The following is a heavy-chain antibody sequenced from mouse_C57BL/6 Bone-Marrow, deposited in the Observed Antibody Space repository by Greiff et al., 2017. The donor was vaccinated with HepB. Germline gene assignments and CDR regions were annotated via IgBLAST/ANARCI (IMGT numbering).Heavy chain of an antibody. V-gene: IGHV5-17*01. Sequence: EVKLMESGGGLVKPGGSLKLSCAASGFTFSDYGMHWVRQAPEKGLEWVAYISSGSSTSYYEDTVKGRFTISRDNATNTLFLQMTRLRSEDTAMYYCARRGVNHYAMDYWGQGTSVTVSS. CDR2: ISSGSSTS. J-gene: IGHJ4*01. D-gene: IGHD6-1*01. CDR3: ARRGVNHYAMDY. CDR1: GFTFSDYG.